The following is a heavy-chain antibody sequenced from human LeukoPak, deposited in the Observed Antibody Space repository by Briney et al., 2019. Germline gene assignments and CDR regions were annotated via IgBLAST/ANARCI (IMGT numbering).Heavy chain of an antibody. CDR2: INPHSGAT. CDR3: ATSSSVTPTRAP. CDR1: GYGFSDVY. D-gene: IGHD5/OR15-5a*01. Sequence: ASVKVSCKASGYGFSDVYFNWVRQAPGQGLEWMGWINPHSGATNYAQRFQGRVSMDASIDTAYMELSRLTSDDTAVYYCATSSSVTPTRAPWGQGTLVTVSS. J-gene: IGHJ5*02. V-gene: IGHV1-2*02.